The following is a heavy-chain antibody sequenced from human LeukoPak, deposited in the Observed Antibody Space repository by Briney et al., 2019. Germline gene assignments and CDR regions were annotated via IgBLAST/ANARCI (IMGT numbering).Heavy chain of an antibody. D-gene: IGHD1-26*01. V-gene: IGHV4-59*08. J-gene: IGHJ1*01. CDR1: GGSFTHYY. CDR3: ARGRAWELPDYFQL. CDR2: IYSSGTT. Sequence: SETLSLTCAVSGGSFTHYYWSWTRQPPGKGLQWIGYIYSSGTTKYNPSLKSRVTISLDMPNNQFSLILTSVTAADTAVYYCARGRAWELPDYFQLWGQGTLVTVSS.